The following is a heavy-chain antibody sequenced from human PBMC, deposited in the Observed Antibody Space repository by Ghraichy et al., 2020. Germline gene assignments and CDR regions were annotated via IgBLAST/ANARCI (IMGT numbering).Heavy chain of an antibody. Sequence: SQTLSLTCTVSGGSLSSYYWSWIRQSPGKAVEWIAYIYDSGTTHYNPSLQSRVSISIDMSASQFSLKLSSLTSADTAVYYCAREGKDGYNYFDYWGQGTLVTVSS. CDR2: IYDSGTT. CDR1: GGSLSSYY. V-gene: IGHV4-59*01. J-gene: IGHJ4*02. CDR3: AREGKDGYNYFDY. D-gene: IGHD5-24*01.